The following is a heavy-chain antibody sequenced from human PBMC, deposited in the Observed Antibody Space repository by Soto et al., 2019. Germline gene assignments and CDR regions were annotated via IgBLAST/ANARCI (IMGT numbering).Heavy chain of an antibody. CDR1: GYTFTSYA. CDR2: INAGNGNT. D-gene: IGHD1-26*01. J-gene: IGHJ6*02. Sequence: QVQLVQSGAEVKKPGASVKVSCKASGYTFTSYAMHWVRQAPGQRLEWMGWINAGNGNTKYSQKFQGRVTITRDTPEGTHYRERSSVRSKPTVVYSGGRDPLMGGAPPPIYSYYGMDVGAQGTPVTVS. CDR3: GRDPLMGGAPPPIYSYYGMDV. V-gene: IGHV1-3*01.